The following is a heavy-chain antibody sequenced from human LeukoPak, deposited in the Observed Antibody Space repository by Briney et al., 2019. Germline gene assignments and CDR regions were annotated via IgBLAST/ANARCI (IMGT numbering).Heavy chain of an antibody. D-gene: IGHD1-7*01. CDR1: GGSFSGYY. V-gene: IGHV4-34*01. Sequence: SETLSLTCAVYGGSFSGYYWSWIRQPPGKGLEWIGSIYYSGSTYYNPSLKSRVTISVDTSKNQFSLKLSSVTAADTAVYYCAMTGTTGDFDYWGQGTLVTVSS. CDR2: IYYSGST. J-gene: IGHJ4*02. CDR3: AMTGTTGDFDY.